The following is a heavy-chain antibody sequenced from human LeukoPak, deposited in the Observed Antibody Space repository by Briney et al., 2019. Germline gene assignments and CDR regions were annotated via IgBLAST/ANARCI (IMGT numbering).Heavy chain of an antibody. V-gene: IGHV1-24*01. CDR2: FDPEVGET. CDR3: ATEWGVLGYCSSTSCQRDFDY. J-gene: IGHJ4*02. Sequence: GASVKVSCKVSGYTLTELSMHWVRQAPGKGLERMGGFDPEVGETIYAQKFQGRVTMTEDPSTDTAYMQLTSLTSEDTAVYYCATEWGVLGYCSSTSCQRDFDYWGQGTLVTVSS. CDR1: GYTLTELS. D-gene: IGHD2-2*01.